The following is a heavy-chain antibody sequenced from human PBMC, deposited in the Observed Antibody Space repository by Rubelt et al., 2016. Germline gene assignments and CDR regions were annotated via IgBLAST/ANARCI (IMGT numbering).Heavy chain of an antibody. CDR3: VKDIGVTAAGFDS. D-gene: IGHD6-13*01. CDR2: ISWNGGSI. V-gene: IGHV3-9*01. CDR1: GFTFDDYI. J-gene: IGHJ4*02. Sequence: EVQLVESGGGLVQPGRSLRLSCAASGFTFDDYIMHWVRQAPGKGLEWVSGISWNGGSIGYADSVKGRFTISRDNANNSWYLQMSSLRAEDTALYYCVKDIGVTAAGFDSWGQGTLVTVSS.